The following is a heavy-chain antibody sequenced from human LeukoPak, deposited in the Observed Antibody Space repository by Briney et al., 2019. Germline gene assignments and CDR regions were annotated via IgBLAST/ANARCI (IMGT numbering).Heavy chain of an antibody. D-gene: IGHD2-2*01. CDR2: ISAYNGNT. V-gene: IGHV1-18*04. J-gene: IGHJ3*02. CDR3: ARKYCSSTSCYGGNAFDI. Sequence: ASVKASCKASGYTFTSYGISGVRQAPGQGLEWMGWISAYNGNTNYAQKLQGRVTMTTDTSTSTAYMELRSLRSDDTAVYYCARKYCSSTSCYGGNAFDIWGQETMVTVSS. CDR1: GYTFTSYG.